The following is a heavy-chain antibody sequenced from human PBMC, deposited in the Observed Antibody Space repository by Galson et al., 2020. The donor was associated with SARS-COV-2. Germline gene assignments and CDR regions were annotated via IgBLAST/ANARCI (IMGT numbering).Heavy chain of an antibody. CDR3: AKDLRVVPVGYFDH. J-gene: IGHJ4*02. Sequence: GGSLRLSCTASGFPFSIYAMHWVRQAPGKGLEWVAVISYDADEKHYADSVKGRFTISRDNSKNTLYLQVNSLRAEDTAVYYCAKDLRVVPVGYFDHWGQGTLVTVSS. CDR2: ISYDADEK. CDR1: GFPFSIYA. D-gene: IGHD2-2*01. V-gene: IGHV3-30*04.